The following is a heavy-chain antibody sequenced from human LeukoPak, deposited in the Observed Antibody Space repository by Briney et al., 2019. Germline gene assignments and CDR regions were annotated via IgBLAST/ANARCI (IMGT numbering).Heavy chain of an antibody. Sequence: GRSLRLSCAASGFTFSSYAMHWVRQAPGKGLEWVAVISYDGSNKYYADSVKGRFTISRDNSKNTLYLQMNSLRAEDTAVYYCARDYYGSGDHDYWGQGTLVTVSS. CDR2: ISYDGSNK. V-gene: IGHV3-30*04. J-gene: IGHJ4*02. CDR1: GFTFSSYA. D-gene: IGHD3-10*01. CDR3: ARDYYGSGDHDY.